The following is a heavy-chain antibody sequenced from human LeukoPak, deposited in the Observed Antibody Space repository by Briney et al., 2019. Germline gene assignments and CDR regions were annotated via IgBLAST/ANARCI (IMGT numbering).Heavy chain of an antibody. CDR1: GGSLSSGGYY. CDR2: IYYSGNT. D-gene: IGHD3-10*01. J-gene: IGHJ3*02. Sequence: SETLSLTCTVSGGSLSSGGYYWSWVRQHPGKGLEWIGYIYYSGNTYYNPSLKSLVTISVDTFKNQFSLKLSSVTAADTAVYYCARTYGSGLSAFDIWGQGTMVTVSS. CDR3: ARTYGSGLSAFDI. V-gene: IGHV4-31*01.